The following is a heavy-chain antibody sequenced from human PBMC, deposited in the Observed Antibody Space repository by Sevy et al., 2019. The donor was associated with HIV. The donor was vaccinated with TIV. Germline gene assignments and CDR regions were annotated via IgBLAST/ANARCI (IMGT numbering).Heavy chain of an antibody. J-gene: IGHJ3*02. V-gene: IGHV3-33*04. D-gene: IGHD3-16*01. Sequence: GGSLRLSCAASGFTFNIYGMHWVRQAPGKGLEWVVVIWKDGHNKFYAHSVRGRFTFSRDNSRSTLSLQMDSLRVEDTAVYYCVREKGPFTAFDIWGQGTIVTVSS. CDR3: VREKGPFTAFDI. CDR2: IWKDGHNK. CDR1: GFTFNIYG.